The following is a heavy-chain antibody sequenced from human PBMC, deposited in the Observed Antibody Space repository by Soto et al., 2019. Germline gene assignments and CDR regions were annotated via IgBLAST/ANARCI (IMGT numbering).Heavy chain of an antibody. CDR1: GFIFRSYG. Sequence: PGGSLRLSCAASGFIFRSYGMHWVRQAPGKGLEWVAVIWYDGSNTYYADPVKGRFTISRDNSKNTLFLQMNSLRAEDTAVYYCASSAAWGWGTLVTVSS. CDR3: ASSAA. J-gene: IGHJ5*02. V-gene: IGHV3-33*01. CDR2: IWYDGSNT. D-gene: IGHD6-19*01.